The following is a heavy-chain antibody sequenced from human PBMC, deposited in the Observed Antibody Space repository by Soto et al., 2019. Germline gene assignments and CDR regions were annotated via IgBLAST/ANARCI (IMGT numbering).Heavy chain of an antibody. Sequence: SETLSLTCTVSGGSISSYYWSWIRQNPGKGLEWIGYIYYSGRTNYNPSLKSRVTISVDTSKNQFSLKLSSVTAADTAVYYCARVLSMDYYGSSGEYYFDYWGQGTLVTVSS. V-gene: IGHV4-59*01. CDR1: GGSISSYY. J-gene: IGHJ4*02. CDR3: ARVLSMDYYGSSGEYYFDY. CDR2: IYYSGRT. D-gene: IGHD3-22*01.